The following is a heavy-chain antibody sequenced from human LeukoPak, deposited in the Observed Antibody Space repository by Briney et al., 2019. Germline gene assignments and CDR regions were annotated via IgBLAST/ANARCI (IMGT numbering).Heavy chain of an antibody. CDR1: GDSFILYG. Sequence: ASVKVSCKPSGDSFILYGISWVRQAPGQGPEWMGWISTSTGDTKYTQKFQGRVTLTTDTYTSTAYMELSSLRSADTAVYYCARDDNYGIFVNVDYWGQGTLVTVSS. CDR3: ARDDNYGIFVNVDY. CDR2: ISTSTGDT. D-gene: IGHD4-11*01. V-gene: IGHV1-18*01. J-gene: IGHJ4*02.